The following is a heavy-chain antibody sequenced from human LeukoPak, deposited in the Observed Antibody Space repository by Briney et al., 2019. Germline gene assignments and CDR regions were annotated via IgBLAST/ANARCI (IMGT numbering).Heavy chain of an antibody. CDR3: ARDPTPPLRFLEWFFDY. J-gene: IGHJ4*02. Sequence: PGGSLRLSCAASGFTFKNYDMNWVRQAPGKGLEWVAGIGVGTSTYYPESVKGRFTISRDNSKNTVFLQMDSLRAEDSAVYYCARDPTPPLRFLEWFFDYWGQGTLVTVSS. CDR2: IGVGTST. V-gene: IGHV3-23*01. D-gene: IGHD3-3*01. CDR1: GFTFKNYD.